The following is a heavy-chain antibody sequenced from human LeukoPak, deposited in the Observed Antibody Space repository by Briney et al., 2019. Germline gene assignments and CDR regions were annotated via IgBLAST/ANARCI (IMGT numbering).Heavy chain of an antibody. Sequence: GGSLRPSCAASGFTFSSYAMRWVRQAPGKGLEWVSGISWNSGSIGYADSVKGRFTISRDNAKNSLYLQMNSLRAEDTALYYCAKAPGRGKYFQHWGQGTLVTVSS. CDR1: GFTFSSYA. D-gene: IGHD3-10*01. J-gene: IGHJ1*01. CDR3: AKAPGRGKYFQH. V-gene: IGHV3-9*01. CDR2: ISWNSGSI.